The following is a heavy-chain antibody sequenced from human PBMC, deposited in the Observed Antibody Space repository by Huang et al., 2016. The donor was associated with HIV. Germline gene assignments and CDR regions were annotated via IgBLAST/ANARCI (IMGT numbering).Heavy chain of an antibody. CDR3: ARGRGTSWSFFDT. D-gene: IGHD2-2*01. CDR2: ITQSGRT. Sequence: QVRLDQWGAGLLKPSETLTLTCAVYGDSLRGFFWSWIRQSPGRGLEWIGEITQSGRTNHNQSLKSRVTIAIYTSKKQFSLQLKSVTADDTSTYYCARGRGTSWSFFDTWGQGSFVTVSS. CDR1: GDSLRGFF. J-gene: IGHJ5*02. V-gene: IGHV4-34*01.